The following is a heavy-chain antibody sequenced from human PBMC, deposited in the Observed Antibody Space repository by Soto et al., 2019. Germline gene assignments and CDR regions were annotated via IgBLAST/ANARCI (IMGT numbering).Heavy chain of an antibody. CDR3: TAVIGWDEYSTSGYWCGP. CDR1: GLRLSRAR. J-gene: IGHJ5*02. D-gene: IGHD4-4*01. CDR2: MKSRADGGRK. V-gene: IGHV3-15*01. Sequence: GGTMRLSCSAAGLRLSRARMSWVRHAPGNGLQWVGRMKSRADGGRKDSGTPVRGRCIISRGDSENRLYLQMNSLKTEDTAVYYCTAVIGWDEYSTSGYWCGPWGPRTRGTV.